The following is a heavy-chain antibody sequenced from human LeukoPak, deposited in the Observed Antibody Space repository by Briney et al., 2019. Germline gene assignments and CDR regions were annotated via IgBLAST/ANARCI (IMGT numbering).Heavy chain of an antibody. CDR3: ARVKGMPIFDY. D-gene: IGHD2-2*01. CDR1: GYTFIGYY. Sequence: GASVKVSCKASGYTFIGYYIHWVRQAPGQGLEWMGWINPISGVTNYAQKFQGRVTMSRDTSISTAYMELTRLTSGDTAVYYCARVKGMPIFDYWGQGTLVTVSS. J-gene: IGHJ4*02. CDR2: INPISGVT. V-gene: IGHV1-2*02.